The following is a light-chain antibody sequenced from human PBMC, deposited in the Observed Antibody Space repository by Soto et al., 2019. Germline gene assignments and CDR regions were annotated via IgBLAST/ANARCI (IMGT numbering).Light chain of an antibody. CDR1: SSNIGAGYD. CDR2: GNS. V-gene: IGLV1-40*01. Sequence: QSVLTQPPSVSGAPGRRVTISCTGSSSNIGAGYDVHWYQQLPGTAPKLLIYGNSNRPSGVPDRFSGSKSGTSASLAITGLQAEDEADYYCQSYDSSVVVFGGGTKLTVL. CDR3: QSYDSSVVV. J-gene: IGLJ2*01.